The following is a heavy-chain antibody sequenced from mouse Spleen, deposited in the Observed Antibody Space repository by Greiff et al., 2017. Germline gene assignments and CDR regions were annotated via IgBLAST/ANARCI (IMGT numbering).Heavy chain of an antibody. CDR2: IWSGGST. Sequence: QVQLKESGPGLVQPSQSLSITCTVSGFSLTSYGVHWVRQSPGKGLEWLGVIWSGGSTDYNAAFISRLSISKDNSKSQVFFKMNSLQADDTAIYYCARKWGSNWDGFAYWGQGTLVTVSA. CDR3: ARKWGSNWDGFAY. CDR1: GFSLTSYG. J-gene: IGHJ3*01. V-gene: IGHV2-2*01. D-gene: IGHD4-1*01.